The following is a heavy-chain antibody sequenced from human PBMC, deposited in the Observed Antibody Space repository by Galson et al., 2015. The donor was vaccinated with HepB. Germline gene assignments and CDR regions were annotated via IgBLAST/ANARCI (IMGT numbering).Heavy chain of an antibody. Sequence: SLRLSCAASGFTFSSYAMSWVRQAPGKGLEWVSAISGSGGSTYYADSVKGRFTISRDNSKNTLYLQMNSLRAEDTAVYYCAKPTLGWLPYISDYYYYGMDVWGQGTTVTVSS. V-gene: IGHV3-23*01. J-gene: IGHJ6*02. CDR2: ISGSGGST. D-gene: IGHD5-12*01. CDR3: AKPTLGWLPYISDYYYYGMDV. CDR1: GFTFSSYA.